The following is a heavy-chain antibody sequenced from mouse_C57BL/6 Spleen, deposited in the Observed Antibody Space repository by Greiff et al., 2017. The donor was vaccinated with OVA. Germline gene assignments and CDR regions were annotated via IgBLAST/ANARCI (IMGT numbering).Heavy chain of an antibody. CDR2: IYPGDGDT. Sequence: VMLQQSGAELVKPGASVKISCKASGYAFSSYWMNWVKQRPGKGLEWIGQIYPGDGDTNYNGKFKGKATLTADKSSSTAYMQLSSLTSEDSAVYFCARSHGNYDWYFDVWGTGTTVTVSS. V-gene: IGHV1-80*01. J-gene: IGHJ1*03. CDR3: ARSHGNYDWYFDV. CDR1: GYAFSSYW. D-gene: IGHD2-1*01.